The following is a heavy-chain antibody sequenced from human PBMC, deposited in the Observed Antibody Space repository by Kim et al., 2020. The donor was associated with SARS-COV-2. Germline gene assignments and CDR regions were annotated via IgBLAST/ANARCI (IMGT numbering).Heavy chain of an antibody. D-gene: IGHD2-21*02. J-gene: IGHJ2*01. CDR1: GFTFNRHI. CDR3: ARVSRDGDSDWYVDL. Sequence: GGSLRLSCAASGFTFNRHIMNWVRRAPGKWLEWVSLISDYSITKYYADSVKGRFTISRDDGNDSVYLHMSSLRDEDTAVYYCARVSRDGDSDWYVDLWGR. V-gene: IGHV3-48*02. CDR2: ISDYSITK.